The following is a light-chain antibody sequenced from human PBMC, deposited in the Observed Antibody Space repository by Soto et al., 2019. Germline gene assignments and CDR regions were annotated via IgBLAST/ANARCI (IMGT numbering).Light chain of an antibody. CDR2: GAS. CDR1: QSVSSSY. V-gene: IGKV3-20*01. J-gene: IGKJ4*01. Sequence: ENVLSQCSGNLYLSPGERATLSCRASQSVSSSYLAWYQQKPGQAPRLLIYGASSRATGIPDRFSGSGSGTDFTLTISRLEPEDFAVYYCQQYGSSPLTFGGGTKVDIK. CDR3: QQYGSSPLT.